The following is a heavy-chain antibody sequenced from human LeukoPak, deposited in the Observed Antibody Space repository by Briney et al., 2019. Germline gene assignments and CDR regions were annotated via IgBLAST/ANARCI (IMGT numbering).Heavy chain of an antibody. V-gene: IGHV3-53*05. CDR1: GFTVSSNY. Sequence: GGSLRLSCAASGFTVSSNYMSWVRQAPGKGLEWVSVIYSGGSTYYADSVKGRFTISRDNSKNTLYLQMNSLRAEDTAVYYCARDHPMWGIVVVADCMDVWGQGTTVTVSS. D-gene: IGHD2-15*01. CDR3: ARDHPMWGIVVVADCMDV. J-gene: IGHJ6*02. CDR2: IYSGGST.